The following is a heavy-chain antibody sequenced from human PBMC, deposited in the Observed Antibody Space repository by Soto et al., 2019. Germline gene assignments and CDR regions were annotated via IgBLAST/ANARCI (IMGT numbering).Heavy chain of an antibody. CDR3: AKQFSSSTWYPFDH. D-gene: IGHD6-13*01. Sequence: EVQLLESGEALVQPGGSLRLSCAASGFTYNIYAMSWVRQAPGKGLEWVSGISAGVIDTYYADSVKGRFTVSRDDSKNTLYLQMNSLRADDTAVYYCAKQFSSSTWYPFDHWGWGTLVTVSS. CDR2: ISAGVIDT. V-gene: IGHV3-23*01. J-gene: IGHJ4*02. CDR1: GFTYNIYA.